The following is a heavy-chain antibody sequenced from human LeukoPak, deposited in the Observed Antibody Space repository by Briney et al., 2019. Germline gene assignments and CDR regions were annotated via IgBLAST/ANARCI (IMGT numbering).Heavy chain of an antibody. Sequence: GASVKVSCKVSGYTLTELSMHWVRQAPGKGLEWMGGFDPEDGETIYAQKFQGRVTMTEDTSTDTAYMELSSLRSDDTAVYYCARSLTIREGDAFDIWGQGTMVTVSS. J-gene: IGHJ3*02. V-gene: IGHV1-24*01. CDR3: ARSLTIREGDAFDI. CDR2: FDPEDGET. D-gene: IGHD3-10*01. CDR1: GYTLTELS.